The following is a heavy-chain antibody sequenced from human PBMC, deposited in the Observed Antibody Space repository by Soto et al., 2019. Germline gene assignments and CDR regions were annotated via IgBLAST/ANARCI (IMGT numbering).Heavy chain of an antibody. V-gene: IGHV4-34*01. CDR3: ARAGALRYFDWFGHYYYYGMDV. D-gene: IGHD3-9*01. J-gene: IGHJ6*02. CDR1: GGSFSGYY. CDR2: INHSGST. Sequence: AETLSLTCAVYGGSFSGYYWSWIRQPPGKGLEWIGEINHSGSTNYNPSLKSRVTISVDTSKNQFSLKLSSVTAADTAVYYCARAGALRYFDWFGHYYYYGMDVWGQGTTVS.